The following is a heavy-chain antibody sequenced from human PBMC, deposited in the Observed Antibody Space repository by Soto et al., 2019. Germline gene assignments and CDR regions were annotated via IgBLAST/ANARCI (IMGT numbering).Heavy chain of an antibody. D-gene: IGHD3-3*01. CDR1: GYTFTSYG. V-gene: IGHV1-18*01. CDR2: ISAYNGNT. CDR3: ARVSIFGVVKIDYYYYYMDV. Sequence: GESLKISCKASGYTFTSYGISWVRQAPGQGLEWMGWISAYNGNTNYAQKLQGRVTMTTDTSTSTAYMELRSLRSDDTAVYYCARVSIFGVVKIDYYYYYMDVWGKGTTVTVSS. J-gene: IGHJ6*03.